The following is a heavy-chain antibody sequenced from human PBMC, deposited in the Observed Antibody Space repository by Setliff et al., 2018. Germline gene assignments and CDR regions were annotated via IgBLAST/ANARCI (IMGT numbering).Heavy chain of an antibody. J-gene: IGHJ4*02. Sequence: GGSLRLSCAASGFTFSSYWMTWVRQAPGKGLEWVASITHDGSKTYILDSVKGRFTISRDNSKNTLYLQMNSLRAEDTAVYYCAREYYDSSGYHGPLDYWGQGTLVTVSS. CDR3: AREYYDSSGYHGPLDY. V-gene: IGHV3-7*03. CDR1: GFTFSSYW. CDR2: ITHDGSKT. D-gene: IGHD3-22*01.